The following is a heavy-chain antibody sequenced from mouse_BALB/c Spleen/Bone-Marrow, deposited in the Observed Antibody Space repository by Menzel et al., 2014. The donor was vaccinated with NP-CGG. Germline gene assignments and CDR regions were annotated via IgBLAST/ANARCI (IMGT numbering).Heavy chain of an antibody. D-gene: IGHD4-1*01. J-gene: IGHJ4*01. Sequence: VNLVESGAELMKPGASVKISCKATGYTFSSYWIDWVKQRPGHGLEWIGEILPGSGNIYFNEKFKGRATFTADTSSTTAYMQLSSLTSEDSAVYYCARGDWDFAMDYRGQGTSVTVSS. CDR3: ARGDWDFAMDY. CDR1: GYTFSSYW. CDR2: ILPGSGNI. V-gene: IGHV1-9*01.